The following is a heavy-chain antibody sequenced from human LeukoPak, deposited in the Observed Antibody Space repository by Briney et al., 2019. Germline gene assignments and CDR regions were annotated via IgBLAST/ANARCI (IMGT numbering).Heavy chain of an antibody. CDR2: IYHSGST. D-gene: IGHD2/OR15-2a*01. Sequence: PSETLSLTCTVSGYSISSGYYWGWIRQPPVKGLEWIGSIYHSGSTYYNPSLKSRVTISVDTSKNQFSLKLSSVTAADTAVYYCASYYSSDYWGQGTLVTVSS. V-gene: IGHV4-38-2*02. CDR1: GYSISSGYY. CDR3: ASYYSSDY. J-gene: IGHJ4*02.